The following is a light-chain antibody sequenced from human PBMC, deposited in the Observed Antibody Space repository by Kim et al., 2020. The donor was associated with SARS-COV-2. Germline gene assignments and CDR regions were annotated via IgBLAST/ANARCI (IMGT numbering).Light chain of an antibody. CDR2: EVT. J-gene: IGLJ1*01. CDR3: SSYGGSDNYV. Sequence: QSALTQPPSASGSPGQSVSISCTGTSSDVGGYNFVAWYQQYPGKAPKLIIYEVTKRPSGVPDRFSGSKSGNTASLTVSVLQAEDEADYYCSSYGGSDNYVFGTGTKVTVL. V-gene: IGLV2-8*01. CDR1: SSDVGGYNF.